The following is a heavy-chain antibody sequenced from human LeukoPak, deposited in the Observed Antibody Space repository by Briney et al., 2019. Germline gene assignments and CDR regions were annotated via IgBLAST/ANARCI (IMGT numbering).Heavy chain of an antibody. D-gene: IGHD2-8*01. V-gene: IGHV3-48*03. CDR1: GFTFSSYE. CDR2: LSSSGSTI. Sequence: GGSLRLSCAASGFTFSSYEMNWVRQAPGKGLEWVSYLSSSGSTIYYADSVKGRFTISRDNAKNSLYLQMNSPRAEDTAVYYCARAGYCTNGVCRGDFDYWGQGTLVTVSS. J-gene: IGHJ4*02. CDR3: ARAGYCTNGVCRGDFDY.